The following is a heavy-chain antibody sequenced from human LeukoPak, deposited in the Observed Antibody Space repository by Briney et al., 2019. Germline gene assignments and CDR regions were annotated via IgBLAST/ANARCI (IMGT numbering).Heavy chain of an antibody. Sequence: PSETLSLTCTVSGGSISSYYWSWIRQPLGKGLEWIGYIYYSGSTNYNPSLKSRVTISVDTSKNQFSLKLSSVTAADTAVYYCARGRGDFWSGYYFGYWGQGTLVTVSS. CDR2: IYYSGST. D-gene: IGHD3-3*01. CDR1: GGSISSYY. J-gene: IGHJ4*02. V-gene: IGHV4-59*01. CDR3: ARGRGDFWSGYYFGY.